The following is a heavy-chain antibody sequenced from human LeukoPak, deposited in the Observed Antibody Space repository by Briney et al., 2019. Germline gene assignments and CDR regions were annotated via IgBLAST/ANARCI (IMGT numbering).Heavy chain of an antibody. V-gene: IGHV3-23*01. CDR3: AKDQRSRQWLVRGAAGS. CDR1: GFTFSGYN. J-gene: IGHJ4*02. Sequence: PGGSLRLSCAASGFTFSGYNMNWVRQAPGPGLELVSAISGSGGSTYYADSVKGRFTISRDNSKNTLYLQMNSLRAEDTAVYYCAKDQRSRQWLVRGAAGSWGQGTLVTVSS. D-gene: IGHD6-19*01. CDR2: ISGSGGST.